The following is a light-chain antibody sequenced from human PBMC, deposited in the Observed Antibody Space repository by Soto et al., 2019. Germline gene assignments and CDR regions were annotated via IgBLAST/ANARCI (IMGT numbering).Light chain of an antibody. Sequence: QSVLTQPPSVSAAPGQKVTISCSGSSSNIGNNYVSWYQQLPGTAPKLLIYDNNKRPSGIPDRFSGSKSGTSATLGITGLQLGDEADYYGGTWETSLGPVVFAGGTNLTV. CDR3: GTWETSLGPVV. J-gene: IGLJ2*01. CDR1: SSNIGNNY. V-gene: IGLV1-51*01. CDR2: DNN.